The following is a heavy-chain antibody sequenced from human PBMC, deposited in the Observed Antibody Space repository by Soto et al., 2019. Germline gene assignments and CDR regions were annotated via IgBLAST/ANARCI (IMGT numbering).Heavy chain of an antibody. CDR3: AKDEDSGYDPLDP. CDR1: GFTFSSYA. D-gene: IGHD5-12*01. Sequence: GESLKISCAASGFTFSSYAMSWVRQAPGKGLEWVSAISGSGGSTYYADSVKGRFTISRDNSKNTLYLQMNSLRAEDTAVYYCAKDEDSGYDPLDPWGQGTLVTVSS. V-gene: IGHV3-23*01. CDR2: ISGSGGST. J-gene: IGHJ5*02.